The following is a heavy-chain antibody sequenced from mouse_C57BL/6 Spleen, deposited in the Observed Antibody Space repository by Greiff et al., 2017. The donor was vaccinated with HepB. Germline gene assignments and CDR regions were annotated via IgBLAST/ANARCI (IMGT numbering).Heavy chain of an antibody. CDR2: IHPNSGST. Sequence: QVQLQQPGAELVKPGASVKLSCKASGYTFTSYWMHWVKQRPGQGLEWIGMIHPNSGSTNYNEKFKSKATLTVDKSSSTAYMQLSSLTSEDSSVYSCARYYGSSYPYYFDYWGQGTTLTVSS. V-gene: IGHV1-64*01. CDR1: GYTFTSYW. D-gene: IGHD1-1*01. CDR3: ARYYGSSYPYYFDY. J-gene: IGHJ2*01.